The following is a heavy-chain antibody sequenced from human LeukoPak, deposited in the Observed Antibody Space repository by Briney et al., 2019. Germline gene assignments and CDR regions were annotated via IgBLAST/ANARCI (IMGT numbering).Heavy chain of an antibody. CDR2: IKQDGSEK. V-gene: IGHV3-7*03. Sequence: GGSLRLSCAASGFTFSSYWMSWVRQAPGKGLEGVANIKQDGSEKYYVDSVKGRFTISRDNSKNKLYLQMNSLRAEDTAVYYCAKESTYYDFWSGSMFDYWGQGTLVTVSS. D-gene: IGHD3-3*01. CDR3: AKESTYYDFWSGSMFDY. J-gene: IGHJ4*02. CDR1: GFTFSSYW.